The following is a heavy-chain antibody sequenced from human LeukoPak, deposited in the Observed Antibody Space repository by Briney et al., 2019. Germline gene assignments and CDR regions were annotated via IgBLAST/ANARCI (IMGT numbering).Heavy chain of an antibody. D-gene: IGHD6-13*01. CDR2: INPNSGGT. CDR1: GYTFTSYG. CDR3: ARDSWEQQLDFDY. Sequence: ASVKVSCKASGYTFTSYGISWVRQAPGQGLEWMGWINPNSGGTNYARKFQGRVTMTRDTSISTAYMELSRLRSDDTAVYYCARDSWEQQLDFDYWGQGTLVTVSS. J-gene: IGHJ4*02. V-gene: IGHV1-2*02.